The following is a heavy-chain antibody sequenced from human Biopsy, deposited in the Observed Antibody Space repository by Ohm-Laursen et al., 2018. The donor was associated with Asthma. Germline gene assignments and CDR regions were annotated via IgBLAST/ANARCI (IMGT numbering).Heavy chain of an antibody. CDR3: ARTYYDFLTGQVKDVFGV. D-gene: IGHD3-9*01. V-gene: IGHV1-3*04. J-gene: IGHJ3*01. Sequence: SVKVSCNASGYNFISFAIHWVRQAPGQRLEWMGWVNTGNGDTKFSQKFQGRVTITRDTSASTAYMELRSLRSEDTATYYCARTYYDFLTGQVKDVFGVWGQGTMVTVSS. CDR2: VNTGNGDT. CDR1: GYNFISFA.